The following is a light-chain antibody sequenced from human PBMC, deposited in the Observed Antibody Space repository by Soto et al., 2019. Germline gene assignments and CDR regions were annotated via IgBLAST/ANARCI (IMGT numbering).Light chain of an antibody. Sequence: DIPMTQSPSSLSASVGDRVTITGRASQSIVTYLNWYLKKPGKDPKILIYAASSLQSGVPSRFSGSGSGTDFNLTISRLQTEDFATYYCQQANSFTITFGQGTRLEIK. CDR3: QQANSFTIT. CDR2: AAS. J-gene: IGKJ5*01. V-gene: IGKV1-39*01. CDR1: QSIVTY.